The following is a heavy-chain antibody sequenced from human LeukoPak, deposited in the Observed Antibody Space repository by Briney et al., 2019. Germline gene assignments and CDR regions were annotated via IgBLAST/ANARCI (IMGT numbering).Heavy chain of an antibody. J-gene: IGHJ3*02. V-gene: IGHV4-39*01. CDR1: GGSISSSSYY. CDR3: ARSDIVVVPAVSDAFDI. Sequence: SETLSLTCTVSGGSISSSSYYWGWIRQPPGKGLEWIGSIYYSGSTYYNPSLKSRATISVDTSKNQFSLKLSSVTAADTAVYYCARSDIVVVPAVSDAFDIWGQGTMVTVSS. D-gene: IGHD2-2*01. CDR2: IYYSGST.